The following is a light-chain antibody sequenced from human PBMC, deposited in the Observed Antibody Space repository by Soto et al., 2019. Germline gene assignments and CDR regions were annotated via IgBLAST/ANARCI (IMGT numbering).Light chain of an antibody. CDR2: GAS. CDR1: QSVSSN. CDR3: QQRQSWPRT. V-gene: IGKV3D-15*01. J-gene: IGKJ1*01. Sequence: EIVMTQSPATLSVSPGKRASLSCRASQSVSSNLAWYQQKPCQTPRLLIYGASSRATCIPDRFSGSGSGTDFTLTISSLEPEDSAVYYCQQRQSWPRTFGQGTKV.